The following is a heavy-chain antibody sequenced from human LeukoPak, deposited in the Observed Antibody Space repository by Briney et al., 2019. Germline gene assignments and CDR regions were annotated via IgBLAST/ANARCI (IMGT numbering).Heavy chain of an antibody. J-gene: IGHJ6*03. V-gene: IGHV1-8*03. CDR2: MNPNSGNT. Sequence: ASVKVSCKASGYTFTGYYMHWVRQATGQGLEWMGWMNPNSGNTGYAQKFQGRVTITRNTSISTAYMELSSLRSEDTAVYYCARTESSFRGVIITSHYYYMDVWGKGTTVTVSS. CDR3: ARTESSFRGVIITSHYYYMDV. D-gene: IGHD3-10*01. CDR1: GYTFTGYY.